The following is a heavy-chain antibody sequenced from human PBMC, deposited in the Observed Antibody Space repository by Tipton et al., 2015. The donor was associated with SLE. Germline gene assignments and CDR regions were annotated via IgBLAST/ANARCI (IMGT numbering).Heavy chain of an antibody. J-gene: IGHJ3*01. Sequence: TLSLTCTVPGGSMKNSNYFCGWIRQPPGKGLEWIGNIYYSGSTSYNPSLKSRVTMSVDTSKNQFSLNLSSVTAADTAVYYCARPRYCSRSNCQTGAFDVWGQGTMVTVSS. CDR3: ARPRYCSRSNCQTGAFDV. V-gene: IGHV4-39*01. D-gene: IGHD2-15*01. CDR2: IYYSGST. CDR1: GGSMKNSNYF.